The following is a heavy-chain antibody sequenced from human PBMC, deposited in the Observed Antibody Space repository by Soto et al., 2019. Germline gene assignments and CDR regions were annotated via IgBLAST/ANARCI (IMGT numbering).Heavy chain of an antibody. J-gene: IGHJ3*02. CDR3: ARVERGTATTVVDAFDI. Sequence: QVQLQQWGAGLLKPSETVSLTCAVYGGFVSSGSYYWSWIRQPPGKGLEWIGEMSHSGGTHFKPSLKSRVTISVDTSKNQFSLKMSSVTAADTALYYCARVERGTATTVVDAFDIWGPGTMVTVSS. D-gene: IGHD1-1*01. CDR2: MSHSGGT. V-gene: IGHV4-34*01. CDR1: GGFVSSGSYY.